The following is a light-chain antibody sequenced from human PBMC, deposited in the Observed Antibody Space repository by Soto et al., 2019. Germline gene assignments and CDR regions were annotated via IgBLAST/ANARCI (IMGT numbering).Light chain of an antibody. J-gene: IGKJ1*01. V-gene: IGKV4-1*01. CDR3: QQYYGVVPG. CDR2: WAS. Sequence: DIVMTQSPDSLAVSLGERATINCKASQSVLSSSNSKNYLAWFQQKPGQPPKMLIAWASTRESGVPERFSGSGCGTDFTIPISGLQAEDVAVYYCQQYYGVVPGFGQGTKVEIK. CDR1: QSVLSSSNSKNY.